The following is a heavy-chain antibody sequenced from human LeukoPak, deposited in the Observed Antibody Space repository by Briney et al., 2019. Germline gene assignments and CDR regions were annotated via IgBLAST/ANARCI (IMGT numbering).Heavy chain of an antibody. J-gene: IGHJ4*02. CDR3: ARDEAVAARAFDY. CDR2: IWYDGSNK. D-gene: IGHD6-19*01. CDR1: GFTFSSYG. V-gene: IGHV3-33*01. Sequence: PGGSLRLSCAASGFTFSSYGMHWVRQAPGKGLEWVAVIWYDGSNKYYADSVKGRFTISRDNSKNTLSLQMNSLRAEDTAVYYCARDEAVAARAFDYWGQGTLVTVSS.